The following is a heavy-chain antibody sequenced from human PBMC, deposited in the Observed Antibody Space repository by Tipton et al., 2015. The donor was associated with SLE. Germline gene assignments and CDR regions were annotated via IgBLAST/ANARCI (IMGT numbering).Heavy chain of an antibody. CDR2: VYHSGRT. V-gene: IGHV4-38-2*02. CDR1: GDSIRRHF. D-gene: IGHD3-22*01. Sequence: TLSLTCTVSGDSIRRHFWSWIRQPPGKGLEWIGSVYHSGRTYYNPSLKSRVTISVDTSKNQFSLKLSSVTAADTAVYYCARAPTMIVEREREDYAFDIWGQGTMVTVSS. CDR3: ARAPTMIVEREREDYAFDI. J-gene: IGHJ3*02.